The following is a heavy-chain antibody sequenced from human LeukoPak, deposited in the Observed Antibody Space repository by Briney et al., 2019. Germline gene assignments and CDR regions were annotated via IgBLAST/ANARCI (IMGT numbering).Heavy chain of an antibody. CDR2: ISYDGYDN. J-gene: IGHJ4*02. Sequence: PGGSLRLSCQTSGFTFSSYAMHWVRQAPGKGLEWVALISYDGYDNSYADSVRGRFTISRDNSKNTLYLQMDSLRSEDTAVYYCARASEYQLLYGIDYWGQGTLVTVSS. D-gene: IGHD2-2*02. V-gene: IGHV3-30*03. CDR1: GFTFSSYA. CDR3: ARASEYQLLYGIDY.